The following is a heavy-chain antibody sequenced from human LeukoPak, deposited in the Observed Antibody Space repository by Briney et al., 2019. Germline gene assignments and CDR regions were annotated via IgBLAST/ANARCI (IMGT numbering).Heavy chain of an antibody. CDR1: GYTFTGYY. CDR2: INPNSGGT. J-gene: IGHJ6*02. V-gene: IGHV1-2*02. D-gene: IGHD3-22*01. CDR3: ARVSSGYYVNYYYYGMDV. Sequence: ASVKVSCKASGYTFTGYYMHWVRQAPGQGLEWMGWINPNSGGTNYAQKFQGRVTMTRDTSISTAYMELSRMRSDDTAVYYCARVSSGYYVNYYYYGMDVWGQGTTVTVSS.